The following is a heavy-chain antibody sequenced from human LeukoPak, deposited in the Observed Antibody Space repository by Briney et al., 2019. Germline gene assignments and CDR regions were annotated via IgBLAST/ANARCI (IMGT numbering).Heavy chain of an antibody. V-gene: IGHV4-59*08. J-gene: IGHJ3*02. CDR1: GGSISSYY. D-gene: IGHD3-3*01. CDR2: IFYSGST. Sequence: SETLSLTCTVSGGSISSYYWSWIRQPPGKGLEWIGYIFYSGSTNYNPSLKSRVTISVDTSKNKFSLQVTSVTATDAAMYYCARHPSALYAFDIWGQGTMVTVSS. CDR3: ARHPSALYAFDI.